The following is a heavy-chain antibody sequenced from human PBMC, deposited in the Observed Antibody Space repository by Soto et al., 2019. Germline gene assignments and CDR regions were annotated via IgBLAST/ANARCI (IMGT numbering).Heavy chain of an antibody. J-gene: IGHJ4*02. CDR2: ISGYNGNT. V-gene: IGHV1-18*01. D-gene: IGHD6-6*01. Sequence: QVQLVQSGAEVKKPGASVKVSSQASGYTFSNYGFSWVRQAPGQGLEWMGWISGYNGNTNYAERLQGRVTMTTDTSTSTAYMELKSLRYDDTAVYYCAREGQLGYWGQGTPVTVSS. CDR3: AREGQLGY. CDR1: GYTFSNYG.